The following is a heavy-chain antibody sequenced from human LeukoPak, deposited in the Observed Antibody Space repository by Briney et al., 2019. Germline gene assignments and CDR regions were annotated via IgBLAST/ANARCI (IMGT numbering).Heavy chain of an antibody. CDR1: GFNFSNNY. Sequence: GGSLRLSCAASGFNFSNNYMTWVRQAPGKGLEWVSLIYSSGSTYYADSVKGRFTISRDNSKNTLYLQVNSLRAEDTAAYYCARRGDGGRSFDYWGQGTLVTVSS. CDR3: ARRGDGGRSFDY. J-gene: IGHJ4*02. D-gene: IGHD4-23*01. V-gene: IGHV3-53*01. CDR2: IYSSGST.